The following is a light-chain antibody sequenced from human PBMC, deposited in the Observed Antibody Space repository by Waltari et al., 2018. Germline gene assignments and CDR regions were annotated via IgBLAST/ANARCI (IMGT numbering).Light chain of an antibody. CDR1: SSDVGGYNF. Sequence: QSALTQPASVSGSPGQSITISCTGTSSDVGGYNFVSWYQQHPGKAPKLIIYDVTKRPSVVSNRVSGSKSGNTASLTISGLQTEDEADYYCSSYTSATIYVFGIGTKVVVL. CDR3: SSYTSATIYV. CDR2: DVT. V-gene: IGLV2-14*03. J-gene: IGLJ1*01.